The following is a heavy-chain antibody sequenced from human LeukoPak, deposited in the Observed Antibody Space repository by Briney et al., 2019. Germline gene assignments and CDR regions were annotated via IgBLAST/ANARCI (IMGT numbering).Heavy chain of an antibody. CDR1: GGSISSYY. D-gene: IGHD2-15*01. CDR3: ARDGRGVVTAFDY. CDR2: IYYSGST. J-gene: IGHJ4*02. Sequence: PSETLSLTCTVSGGSISSYYWSWIRQPPGKGLEWIGYIYYSGSTNYNPSLKSRVTISVDTSKNQFSLKLSSVTAADTAVYYCARDGRGVVTAFDYWGQGTLVTVSS. V-gene: IGHV4-59*12.